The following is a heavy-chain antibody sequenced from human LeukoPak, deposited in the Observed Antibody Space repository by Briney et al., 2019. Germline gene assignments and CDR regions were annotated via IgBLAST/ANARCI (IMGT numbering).Heavy chain of an antibody. CDR3: ARSRLAGDAFDI. V-gene: IGHV3-13*01. CDR1: GLTFSSYD. J-gene: IGHJ3*02. Sequence: GGSLRLSCAASGLTFSSYDMHWVRQATGKGLEWVSAIGTAGDTYYPGSVKGRFTISRENAKNSLYLQMNSLRAGDTAVYYCARSRLAGDAFDIWGQGTMVTVSS. D-gene: IGHD6-19*01. CDR2: IGTAGDT.